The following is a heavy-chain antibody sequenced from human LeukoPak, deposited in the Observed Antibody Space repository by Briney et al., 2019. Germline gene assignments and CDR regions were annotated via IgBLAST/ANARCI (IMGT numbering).Heavy chain of an antibody. J-gene: IGHJ4*02. Sequence: SETLSLTCTVSGGSISSYYWSWIRQPPGKGLEWIGYIYYSGSTNYNPPLKSRVTISVDTSKNQFSLKLSSVTAADTAVYYCARGSRVLLWFGELLYPLYFDYWGQGTLVTVSS. D-gene: IGHD3-10*01. CDR1: GGSISSYY. V-gene: IGHV4-59*12. CDR3: ARGSRVLLWFGELLYPLYFDY. CDR2: IYYSGST.